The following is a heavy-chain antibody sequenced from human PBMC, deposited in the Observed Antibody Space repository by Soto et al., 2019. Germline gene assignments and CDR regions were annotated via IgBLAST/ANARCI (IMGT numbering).Heavy chain of an antibody. CDR2: ITGSSDYT. Sequence: PGGSLRLSCEASGFTFSSYAMNWVRQAPGKGLQWVSSITGSSDYTYYIASVKGRFTISRDNSKNTLYLQMNSLRAEDTAVYFFAKEQTTGAHSALDYWSQGPLVTV. D-gene: IGHD2-8*02. CDR3: AKEQTTGAHSALDY. CDR1: GFTFSSYA. J-gene: IGHJ4*02. V-gene: IGHV3-23*01.